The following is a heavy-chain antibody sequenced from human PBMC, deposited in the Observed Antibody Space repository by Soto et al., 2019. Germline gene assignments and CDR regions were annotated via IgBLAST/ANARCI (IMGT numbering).Heavy chain of an antibody. D-gene: IGHD6-19*01. J-gene: IGHJ4*02. CDR1: GFTFSSYA. V-gene: IGHV3-30-3*01. Sequence: GGSLRLSCAASGFTFSSYAMHWVRQAPGKGLEWVAVISYDGSNKYYGDSVKGRFTISRDNSKNTLYLQMNSLRAEDTAVYYCARGERPGIAVFASYGFDYWGQGTLVTVSS. CDR3: ARGERPGIAVFASYGFDY. CDR2: ISYDGSNK.